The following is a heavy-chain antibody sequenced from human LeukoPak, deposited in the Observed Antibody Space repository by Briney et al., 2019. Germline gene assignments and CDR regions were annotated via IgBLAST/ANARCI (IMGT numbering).Heavy chain of an antibody. CDR2: ISGSGGST. CDR1: GSTFSSYA. CDR3: AREQYSGSYLFDY. D-gene: IGHD1-26*01. V-gene: IGHV3-23*01. J-gene: IGHJ4*02. Sequence: GGSLRLSCAASGSTFSSYAMSWVRQAPGKGLEWVSAISGSGGSTYYADSVKGRFTISRDNSKNTLYLQMNSLRAEDTAVYYCAREQYSGSYLFDYWGQGTLVTASS.